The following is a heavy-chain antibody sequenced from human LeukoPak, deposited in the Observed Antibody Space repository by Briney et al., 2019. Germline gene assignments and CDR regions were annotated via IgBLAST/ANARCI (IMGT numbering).Heavy chain of an antibody. V-gene: IGHV1-2*02. J-gene: IGHJ4*02. CDR1: GYTFTGYY. D-gene: IGHD3-16*02. CDR3: ARVNVRLGELSFFDY. CDR2: INPNSGGT. Sequence: ASVKVSCKASGYTFTGYYMHWVRQAPGQGLEWMGWINPNSGGTNYAQKFQGRVTMTRDTSISTAYMELSRLRSDDTAVYYCARVNVRLGELSFFDYWGQGTLVTVSS.